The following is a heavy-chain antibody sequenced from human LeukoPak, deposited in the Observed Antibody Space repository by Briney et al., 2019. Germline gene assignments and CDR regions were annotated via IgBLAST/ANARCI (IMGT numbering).Heavy chain of an antibody. CDR3: ARGGYYVELPTHY. CDR1: GFTFSSYA. CDR2: ISYDGSNK. Sequence: SLRLSCAASGFTFSSYAMHWVRQAPGKGLEWVAVISYDGSNKYYADSVKGRFTISRDNSKNTLYLQMNSLRAEDTAVYYCARGGYYVELPTHYWGQGTLVTVSS. V-gene: IGHV3-30*04. J-gene: IGHJ4*02. D-gene: IGHD1-7*01.